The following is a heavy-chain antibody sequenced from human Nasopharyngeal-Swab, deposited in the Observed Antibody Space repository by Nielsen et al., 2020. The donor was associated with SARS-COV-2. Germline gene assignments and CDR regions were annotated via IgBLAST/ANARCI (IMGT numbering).Heavy chain of an antibody. CDR1: GDSVSSNSAA. CDR2: TYYRSKWYN. CDR3: ARGKLLWFGELSRRVYYFDY. D-gene: IGHD3-10*01. Sequence: SQTLSLTCAISGDSVSSNSAAWNWIRQSPSRGLEWLGRTYYRSKWYNDYAVSVKSRITINPDTSKNQFSLQLNSVTPEDTAVYYRARGKLLWFGELSRRVYYFDYWGQGTLVTVSS. V-gene: IGHV6-1*01. J-gene: IGHJ4*02.